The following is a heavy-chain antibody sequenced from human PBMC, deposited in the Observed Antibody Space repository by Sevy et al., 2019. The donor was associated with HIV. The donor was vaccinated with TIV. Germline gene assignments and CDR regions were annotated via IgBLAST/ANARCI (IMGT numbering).Heavy chain of an antibody. J-gene: IGHJ4*02. CDR3: ARVVMSSSWPCFDY. D-gene: IGHD6-13*01. Sequence: ASVKVSCKASGYTFTTYAITWVRQAPGEGLEWMGWISVNNGNRNYAQKVQDRVTMTTDISTNTAYMELRSLRSDDTAVYYCARVVMSSSWPCFDYWGQGTLVTVSS. CDR1: GYTFTTYA. V-gene: IGHV1-18*01. CDR2: ISVNNGNR.